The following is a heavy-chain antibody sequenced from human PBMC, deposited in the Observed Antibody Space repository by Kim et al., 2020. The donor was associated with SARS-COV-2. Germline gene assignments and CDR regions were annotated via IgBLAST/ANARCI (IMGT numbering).Heavy chain of an antibody. CDR3: AKVQWLVYGYFDL. Sequence: GGSLRLSCAASGFTFSSYGMHWVRQVPGKGLEWVAVISYDGSNKYYADSVKGRFTISRDNSKNTLYLQMNSLRAEDTAVYYCAKVQWLVYGYFDLWGQGTLVTVSS. CDR2: ISYDGSNK. V-gene: IGHV3-30*18. J-gene: IGHJ2*01. CDR1: GFTFSSYG. D-gene: IGHD6-19*01.